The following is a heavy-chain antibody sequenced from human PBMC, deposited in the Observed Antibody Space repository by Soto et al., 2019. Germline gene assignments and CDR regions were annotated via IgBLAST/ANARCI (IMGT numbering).Heavy chain of an antibody. Sequence: QVQLVQSGAEVKKPGSSVKVSCKASGGTFSSYAISWVRQAPGQGLEWMGGIIPIFGTANYAQKFQGRVTITADESTSTAYMELSSLRSEDTGVYYCASEGRDGYNYPQYYFDYWGQGTLVTVSS. J-gene: IGHJ4*02. CDR1: GGTFSSYA. V-gene: IGHV1-69*12. CDR2: IIPIFGTA. D-gene: IGHD5-12*01. CDR3: ASEGRDGYNYPQYYFDY.